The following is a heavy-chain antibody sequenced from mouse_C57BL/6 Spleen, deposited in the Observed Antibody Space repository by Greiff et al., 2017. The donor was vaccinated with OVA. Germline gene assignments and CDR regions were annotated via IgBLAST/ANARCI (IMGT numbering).Heavy chain of an antibody. J-gene: IGHJ4*01. CDR2: ISNGGGST. CDR1: GFTFSDYY. CDR3: ARKGPSAIYY. Sequence: EVQLVESGGGLVQPGGSLKLSCAASGFTFSDYYMYWVRQTPEKRLEWVAYISNGGGSTYYPDTVKGRFTISRDNAKNTLYLQMSRLKSEDTAMYYCARKGPSAIYYWGQGTSVTVSS. D-gene: IGHD3-3*01. V-gene: IGHV5-12*01.